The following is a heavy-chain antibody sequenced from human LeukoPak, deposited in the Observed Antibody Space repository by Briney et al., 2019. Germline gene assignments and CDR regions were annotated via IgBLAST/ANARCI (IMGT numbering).Heavy chain of an antibody. CDR1: GYTFTGYY. D-gene: IGHD6-13*01. Sequence: ASVKVSCKASGYTFTGYYLHWVRQAPGHGLEWMGWINPNSGVTNYAQKFQGRVTMTRDTSISTAYMDLSRLRSDDTAVYYCARGIAAAGTFDYWGQGSLVTVSS. CDR2: INPNSGVT. CDR3: ARGIAAAGTFDY. J-gene: IGHJ4*02. V-gene: IGHV1-2*02.